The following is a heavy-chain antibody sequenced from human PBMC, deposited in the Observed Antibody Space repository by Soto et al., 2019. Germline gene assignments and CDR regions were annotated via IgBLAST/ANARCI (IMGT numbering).Heavy chain of an antibody. CDR2: IKSKTDGGTT. J-gene: IGHJ6*02. CDR3: TTAGGTAMVTSDNYYYYYGMDV. CDR1: GFTFRNAW. V-gene: IGHV3-15*01. D-gene: IGHD5-18*01. Sequence: PGGSLRLSCAASGFTFRNAWMSWVRQAPGKGLEWIGRIKSKTDGGTTDYAAPVKGRFTISRDDSKNTLYLQMNSLKTEDTAVYYCTTAGGTAMVTSDNYYYYYGMDVWGQGTTVTVSS.